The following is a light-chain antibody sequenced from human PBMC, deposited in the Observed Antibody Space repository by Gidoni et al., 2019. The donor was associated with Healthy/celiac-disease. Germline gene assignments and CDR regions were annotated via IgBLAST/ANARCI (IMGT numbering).Light chain of an antibody. CDR2: YAS. J-gene: IGKJ4*01. CDR3: QPRSNWPLT. Sequence: EIELPHSPATLSVSPGERATLSFRASQSVRSYLAWYQQKPGQAPRLLIYYASNSATGIPARFSVSGSGTDFTLTISILEPEEFAVYFCQPRSNWPLTFGGGTKVEI. CDR1: QSVRSY. V-gene: IGKV3-11*01.